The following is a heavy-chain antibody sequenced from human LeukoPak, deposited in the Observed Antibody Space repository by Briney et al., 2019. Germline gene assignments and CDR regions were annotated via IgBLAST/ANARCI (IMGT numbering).Heavy chain of an antibody. Sequence: GGSLRLSCAASGFTFSDHYMAWIRQAPGKGLECISYLSRRGGTIYYADSVKGRFTVSWDNAKNSFYLQMNSLRAEDTAVFYCARDLGPYNTSPNSGAFDIWGQGTMVTVSS. CDR1: GFTFSDHY. V-gene: IGHV3-11*04. CDR2: LSRRGGTI. J-gene: IGHJ3*02. D-gene: IGHD1-14*01. CDR3: ARDLGPYNTSPNSGAFDI.